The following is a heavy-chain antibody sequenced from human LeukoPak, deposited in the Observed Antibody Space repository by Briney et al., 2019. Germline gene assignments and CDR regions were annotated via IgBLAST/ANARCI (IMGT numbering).Heavy chain of an antibody. CDR1: GYTFTGYY. Sequence: ASVKVSCKASGYTFTGYYMHWIRQAPGHGLEWMAWINPNSGGTNYAQKFQGRVTMTRDTSISTAYMELSRLRSDDTAVYYCARDLRPIDYYDSSGYYFDYWGQGTLVTVSS. CDR2: INPNSGGT. D-gene: IGHD3-22*01. V-gene: IGHV1-2*02. CDR3: ARDLRPIDYYDSSGYYFDY. J-gene: IGHJ4*02.